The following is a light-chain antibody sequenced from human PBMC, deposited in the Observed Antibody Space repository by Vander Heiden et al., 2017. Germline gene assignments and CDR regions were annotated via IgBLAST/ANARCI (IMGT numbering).Light chain of an antibody. V-gene: IGLV1-47*01. CDR1: RSNLGSNY. J-gene: IGLJ2*01. CDR3: AAWDDSLSGVV. CDR2: GND. Sequence: QSVLTQPPSASGTPGQRVPISCSGSRSNLGSNYVYWYQQYPGTAPKLLIYGNDQRPSGVPDRFSGSKSGTSASLAISGLRSEDEADYYCAAWDDSLSGVVFGGGTKLTVL.